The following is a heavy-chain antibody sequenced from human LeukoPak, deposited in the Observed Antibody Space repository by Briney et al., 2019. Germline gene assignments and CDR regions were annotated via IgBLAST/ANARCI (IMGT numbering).Heavy chain of an antibody. CDR1: GCTFNNAW. V-gene: IGHV3-15*01. CDR2: IRSRTDGGTT. Sequence: GGSLRLSCAASGCTFNNAWMIWARQAPGKGLEWVGRIRSRTDGGTTDYAAPVKGRFTISRDDSKNTLYLQMNTVKTEDTAVYYCATDEGTPTHLWGQGTLVTVSS. D-gene: IGHD1-1*01. J-gene: IGHJ5*02. CDR3: ATDEGTPTHL.